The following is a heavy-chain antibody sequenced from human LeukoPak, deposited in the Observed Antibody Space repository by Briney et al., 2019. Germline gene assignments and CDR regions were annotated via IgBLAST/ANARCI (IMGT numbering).Heavy chain of an antibody. D-gene: IGHD6-19*01. CDR3: ARDQYSSGWYGGFDY. V-gene: IGHV3-30*04. CDR1: GVTFSSYA. J-gene: IGHJ4*02. Sequence: PGGSLRLSCAVSGVTFSSYAIHWVRQAPGKGLEWVAVISYDGSNKYYAASVKGRFTISRDNSKNTLYLQMNSLRAEDTAVYYCARDQYSSGWYGGFDYWGQGTPVTVSS. CDR2: ISYDGSNK.